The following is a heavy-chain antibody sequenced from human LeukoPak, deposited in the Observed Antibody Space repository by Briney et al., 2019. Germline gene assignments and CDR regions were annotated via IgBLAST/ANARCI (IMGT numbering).Heavy chain of an antibody. Sequence: PSETLSLTCTVSGDSISSYYWSWIRQPAGKGLEWIGRIYTSGSTNYNPSLKSRVTMSVDTSKNQFSLKLSSVTAADTAVYYCASETYYYDSSGYYKYWGQGTLVTVSS. CDR1: GDSISSYY. CDR3: ASETYYYDSSGYYKY. D-gene: IGHD3-22*01. J-gene: IGHJ4*02. CDR2: IYTSGST. V-gene: IGHV4-4*07.